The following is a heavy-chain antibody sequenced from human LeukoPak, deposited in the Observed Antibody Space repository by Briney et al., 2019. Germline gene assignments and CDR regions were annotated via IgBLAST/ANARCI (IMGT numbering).Heavy chain of an antibody. Sequence: ASVKVSCKASGYTFTSYGISWVRQAPGQGLEWMGWISAYNGNTNYAQKLQGRVTMTTDTSTSTAYMELRSLRSDDTAVYYCARDDSYYDFWSGYRAGYFDYWGQGTLVTVSS. D-gene: IGHD3-3*01. CDR3: ARDDSYYDFWSGYRAGYFDY. CDR1: GYTFTSYG. CDR2: ISAYNGNT. J-gene: IGHJ4*02. V-gene: IGHV1-18*01.